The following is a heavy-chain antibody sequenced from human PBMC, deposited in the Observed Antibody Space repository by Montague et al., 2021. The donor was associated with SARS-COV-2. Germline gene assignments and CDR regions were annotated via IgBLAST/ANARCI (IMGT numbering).Heavy chain of an antibody. CDR1: GGSITSYY. Sequence: ETLSLTCTVSGGSITSYYWSWIRQPPGKGLEHIGYIYYSGSTNYNPSLKSRVAMSVDTSKNQFSLKLSSVTAADTAVYYCARGDGHYYGSGTYPYYWGQGTLVTVSS. CDR2: IYYSGST. D-gene: IGHD3-10*01. CDR3: ARGDGHYYGSGTYPYY. V-gene: IGHV4-59*01. J-gene: IGHJ4*02.